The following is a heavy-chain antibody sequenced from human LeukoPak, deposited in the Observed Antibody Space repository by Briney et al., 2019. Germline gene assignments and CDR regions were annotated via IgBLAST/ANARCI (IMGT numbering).Heavy chain of an antibody. D-gene: IGHD2-15*01. CDR3: AKDTGGRDGMDV. V-gene: IGHV3-43*02. Sequence: GGSLRLSCAASGFTFDDYAMHWVRQAPGKGLEWVSPISGDGVYTYYADSVKGRFTISRDNRKNSLYLQMNSLRTEDTDLYYCAKDTGGRDGMDVWGQGTTVTVSS. CDR2: ISGDGVYT. CDR1: GFTFDDYA. J-gene: IGHJ6*02.